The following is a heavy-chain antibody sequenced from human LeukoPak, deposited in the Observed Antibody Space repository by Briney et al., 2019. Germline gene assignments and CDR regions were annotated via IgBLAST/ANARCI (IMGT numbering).Heavy chain of an antibody. D-gene: IGHD1-26*01. CDR1: GSTFSNLW. Sequence: GQSLRLSSAASGSTFSNLWMSCVRHAPGDWRQCVAKINREGSEKYYLSSVKGRFTFSKNKNKNSLYLLINSLRAEETAVYYCARLFYIGGSQSYWGQGTLVTVSS. V-gene: IGHV3-7*01. CDR2: INREGSEK. CDR3: ARLFYIGGSQSY. J-gene: IGHJ4*02.